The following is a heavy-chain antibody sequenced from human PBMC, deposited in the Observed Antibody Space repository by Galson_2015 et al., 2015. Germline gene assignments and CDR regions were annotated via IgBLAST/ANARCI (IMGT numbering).Heavy chain of an antibody. D-gene: IGHD4-17*01. V-gene: IGHV3-48*03. Sequence: SLRLSCAASAFAFSIYEMNWIRQAPGKGLEWVSYITRTGDTTYNADSVKGRFTVTRDNVKNSLFLQMNSLRAEDTALDYCAKTTVSAGSSWYMDAWGKGTTVTVSS. J-gene: IGHJ6*03. CDR3: AKTTVSAGSSWYMDA. CDR2: ITRTGDTT. CDR1: AFAFSIYE.